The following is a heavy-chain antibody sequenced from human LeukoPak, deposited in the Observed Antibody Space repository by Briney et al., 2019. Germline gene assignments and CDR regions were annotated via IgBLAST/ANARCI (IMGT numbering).Heavy chain of an antibody. CDR3: TADSPVSMAHSFDY. J-gene: IGHJ4*02. V-gene: IGHV3-15*01. CDR1: GFTFSGAW. Sequence: PGGALRLSCAAPGFTFSGAWMSRVRQAPGKGLEWVGRIKSKVNGETRDYAAPVKGRFIVSRDDSMKTFYLQMSSLKTEDTAVYYCTADSPVSMAHSFDYWGQGARVTVSS. D-gene: IGHD5-24*01. CDR2: IKSKVNGETR.